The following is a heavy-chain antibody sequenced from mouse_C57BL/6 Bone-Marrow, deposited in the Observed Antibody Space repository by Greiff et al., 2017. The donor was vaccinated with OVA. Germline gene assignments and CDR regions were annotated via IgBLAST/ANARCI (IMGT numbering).Heavy chain of an antibody. J-gene: IGHJ2*01. CDR2: ISSGSSTI. CDR3: ASNTMVMTEYDFDY. Sequence: EVQVVESGGGLVKPGGSLKLSCAASGFTFSDYGMHWVRQAPEKGLEWVAYISSGSSTIYYADTGKGRFTISRDNAKNTLFLQMTSLRSEDTAMYYCASNTMVMTEYDFDYWGQGTTLTVSS. CDR1: GFTFSDYG. D-gene: IGHD2-2*01. V-gene: IGHV5-17*01.